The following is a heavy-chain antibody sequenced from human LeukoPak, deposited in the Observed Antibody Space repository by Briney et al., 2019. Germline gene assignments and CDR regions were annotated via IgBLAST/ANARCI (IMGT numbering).Heavy chain of an antibody. Sequence: GGSLRLSCAASGFTFSSYSMNWVRQAPGKGLEWVSSISSSSSYIYYADSVKGRFTISRDNAKSSLYLQMNSLRAEDTAVYYCARYIVATITGFDYWGQGTLVTVSS. CDR1: GFTFSSYS. J-gene: IGHJ4*02. V-gene: IGHV3-21*01. D-gene: IGHD5-12*01. CDR2: ISSSSSYI. CDR3: ARYIVATITGFDY.